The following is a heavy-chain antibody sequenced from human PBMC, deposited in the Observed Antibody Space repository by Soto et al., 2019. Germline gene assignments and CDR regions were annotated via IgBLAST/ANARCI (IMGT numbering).Heavy chain of an antibody. CDR1: GYSFTSYC. CDR2: IYPGDSDT. J-gene: IGHJ6*02. V-gene: IGHV5-51*01. D-gene: IGHD6-13*01. Sequence: PGESLKISCKGSGYSFTSYCIGWVRQMPGKGLEWIGIIYPGDSDTRYSPSFQGQVTISADKSISPAYLQRSSLKASDTAMYYCARLGLDHTFTTSSSWNYNYYGMDVWGQGTTVTV. CDR3: ARLGLDHTFTTSSSWNYNYYGMDV.